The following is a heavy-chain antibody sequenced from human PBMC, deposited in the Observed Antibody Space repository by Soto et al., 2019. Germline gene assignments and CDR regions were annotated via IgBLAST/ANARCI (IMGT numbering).Heavy chain of an antibody. J-gene: IGHJ6*02. CDR1: GFTFSSYA. Sequence: QVQLVESGGGVVQPGRSLRLSCAASGFTFSSYAMHWVRQAPGKGLEWVAVISYDGSNKYYADSVKGRFTISRDNSTNTLYLQMNSVRAEDTAVYDFETLEEYSYGMDVWGQGTMVTVSS. CDR2: ISYDGSNK. CDR3: ETLEEYSYGMDV. D-gene: IGHD3-16*01. V-gene: IGHV3-30-3*01.